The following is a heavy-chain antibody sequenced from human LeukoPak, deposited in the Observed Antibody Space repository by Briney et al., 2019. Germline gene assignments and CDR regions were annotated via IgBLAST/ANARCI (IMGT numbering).Heavy chain of an antibody. J-gene: IGHJ4*02. Sequence: SQTLSLTCTLSVDSLRIGDYYWGWIRQPPGKGLEWNTYIYCSGTTHYSPSLKSRVPNSVDTSKNQFSLKQDTVTAADTAVYYCARAPGVPGTGRYYFVCWGEGALVSVSS. CDR2: IYCSGTT. CDR3: ARAPGVPGTGRYYFVC. D-gene: IGHD3-10*01. CDR1: VDSLRIGDYY. V-gene: IGHV4-30-4*01.